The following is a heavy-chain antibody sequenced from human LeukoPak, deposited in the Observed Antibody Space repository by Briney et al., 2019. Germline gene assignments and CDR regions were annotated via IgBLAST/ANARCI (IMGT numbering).Heavy chain of an antibody. V-gene: IGHV1-46*01. CDR2: INPSGGST. Sequence: ASVKVSCKASGDTFTSYYMHWVRQAPGQGLEWMGIINPSGGSTSYAQKFQGRVTMTRDMSTSTVYMKLSSLRSEDTAVYYCARDTSDLDTAMESFDYWGQGTLVTVSS. D-gene: IGHD5-18*01. CDR3: ARDTSDLDTAMESFDY. CDR1: GDTFTSYY. J-gene: IGHJ4*02.